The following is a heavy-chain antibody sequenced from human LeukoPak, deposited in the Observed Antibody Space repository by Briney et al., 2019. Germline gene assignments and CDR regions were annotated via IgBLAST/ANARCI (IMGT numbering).Heavy chain of an antibody. CDR3: ARDRNTGSSYENLFEY. J-gene: IGHJ4*02. V-gene: IGHV3-74*01. D-gene: IGHD1-26*01. CDR2: INSDGSIT. Sequence: GRSLRLSCAASGFTFSSYWMHWVRQAPGKGLVWVSRINSDGSITSYADSVKGRFTISRDNAKNTLYLQMNSLRAEDTSVYYCARDRNTGSSYENLFEYWGQGSLVSVSS. CDR1: GFTFSSYW.